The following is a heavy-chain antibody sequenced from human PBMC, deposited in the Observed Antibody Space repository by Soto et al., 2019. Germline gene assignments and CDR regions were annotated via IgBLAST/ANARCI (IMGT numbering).Heavy chain of an antibody. CDR1: GGSISSSNW. Sequence: QVQLQESGPGLVKPSGTLSLTCAVSGGSISSSNWWSWLRQPPGKGLEWIGEIYHSGSTNYNPSLKSRVTISVDKSKNQVSLKLSSVIAADTAVYYCARVSGSYYYGMDVWGQGTTVTVSS. V-gene: IGHV4-4*02. D-gene: IGHD1-26*01. CDR2: IYHSGST. J-gene: IGHJ6*02. CDR3: ARVSGSYYYGMDV.